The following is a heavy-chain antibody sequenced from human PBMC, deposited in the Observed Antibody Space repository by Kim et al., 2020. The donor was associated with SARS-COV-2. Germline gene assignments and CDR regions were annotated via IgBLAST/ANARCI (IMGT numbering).Heavy chain of an antibody. CDR3: TTLATTTYYDILTGYYRLDY. CDR1: GFTFLPSF. Sequence: GGSLRLSCAASGFTFLPSFILFFRPSPLPWLSWVCLLPRPPARWPPDYAAPVTGRFTISRDDSKNTLYLQMNSLKTEDTAVYYCTTLATTTYYDILTGYYRLDYWGQGTRVTVSS. V-gene: IGHV3-15*01. CDR2: LPRPPARWPP. D-gene: IGHD3-9*01. J-gene: IGHJ4*02.